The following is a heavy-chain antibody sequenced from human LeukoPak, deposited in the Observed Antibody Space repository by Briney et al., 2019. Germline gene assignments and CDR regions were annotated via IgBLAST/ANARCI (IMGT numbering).Heavy chain of an antibody. V-gene: IGHV3-23*01. CDR3: ASRPPYCSSTSCYVDY. J-gene: IGHJ4*02. Sequence: GGSLRLSCAASGFTFSTYTMSWVCQAPGKGLEWVSGITASGTDTYYADSVEGRFTISRDNSKNTLYLQMNSLRAEDTAVYYCASRPPYCSSTSCYVDYWGQGTLVTVSS. CDR1: GFTFSTYT. CDR2: ITASGTDT. D-gene: IGHD2-2*01.